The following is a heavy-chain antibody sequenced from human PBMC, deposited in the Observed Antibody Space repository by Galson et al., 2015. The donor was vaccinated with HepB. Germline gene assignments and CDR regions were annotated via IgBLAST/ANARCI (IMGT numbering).Heavy chain of an antibody. J-gene: IGHJ3*02. V-gene: IGHV3-53*04. CDR3: ARDAREGRLDAFDI. Sequence: SLRLSCAASGFTVSSNYMNWVRQAPGKGLEWVSVVYSGGTTYYADSVKGRFTISRHNSKNTVYLQMNSLRPEDTAVYYCARDAREGRLDAFDIWGQGTMVTVSS. CDR1: GFTVSSNY. CDR2: VYSGGTT. D-gene: IGHD6-25*01.